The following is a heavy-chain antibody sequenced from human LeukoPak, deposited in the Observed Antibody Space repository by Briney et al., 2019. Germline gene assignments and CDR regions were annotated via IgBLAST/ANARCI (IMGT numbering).Heavy chain of an antibody. D-gene: IGHD6-19*01. CDR1: GYTFTGYY. J-gene: IGHJ5*02. CDR2: INPNSGGT. CDR3: AREXVAGAYNWFDP. Sequence: ASVKVSCKASGYTFTGYYMHWVRQAPGQGLEWMGWINPNSGGTNYAQKFQGRVTMTRDTSISTAYMELSRLRSDDTAVYYCAREXVAGAYNWFDPWGQGTLVTVS. V-gene: IGHV1-2*02.